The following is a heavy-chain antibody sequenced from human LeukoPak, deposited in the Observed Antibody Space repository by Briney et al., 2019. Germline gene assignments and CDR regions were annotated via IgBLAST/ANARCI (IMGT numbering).Heavy chain of an antibody. V-gene: IGHV3-23*01. D-gene: IGHD3-22*01. CDR1: GFTFSSYE. CDR2: VSGSGGST. CDR3: AKSKYFDTSVPLY. Sequence: GGSLRLSCAASGFTFSSYEMNWVRQAPGKGLEWVSAVSGSGGSTYYADSVKGRFTIYRDNSKNTLYLQMNSLRAEDTAVYYCAKSKYFDTSVPLYWGQGTLVTVSS. J-gene: IGHJ4*02.